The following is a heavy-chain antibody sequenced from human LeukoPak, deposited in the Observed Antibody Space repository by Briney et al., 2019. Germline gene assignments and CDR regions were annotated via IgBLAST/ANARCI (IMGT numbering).Heavy chain of an antibody. CDR2: IRYDGSNT. CDR3: AKGRGWEASYYYYYMDV. V-gene: IGHV3-30*02. J-gene: IGHJ6*03. Sequence: GGSLRLSCAASGFIFSSYGMHWVRQAPGKGLEWVAFIRYDGSNTYYTDSVKGRFTISRDNSKNTLYLQMNSLRAEDTAVYYCAKGRGWEASYYYYYMDVWGKGTTVTISS. D-gene: IGHD1-26*01. CDR1: GFIFSSYG.